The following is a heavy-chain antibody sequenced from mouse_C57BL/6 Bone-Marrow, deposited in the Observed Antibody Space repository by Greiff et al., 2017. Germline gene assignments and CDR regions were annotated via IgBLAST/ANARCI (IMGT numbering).Heavy chain of an antibody. V-gene: IGHV1-64*01. CDR3: ARDGYSNYDWFAY. Sequence: VQLQQPGAELVKPGASVKLSCKASGYTFTSYWMHWVKQRPGQGLEWIGMIHPNSGSTNYNEKFKSKATLTVDKSSSTAYMQLSSLTSEDSAVXYCARDGYSNYDWFAYWGQGTLVTVSA. CDR1: GYTFTSYW. J-gene: IGHJ3*01. CDR2: IHPNSGST. D-gene: IGHD2-5*01.